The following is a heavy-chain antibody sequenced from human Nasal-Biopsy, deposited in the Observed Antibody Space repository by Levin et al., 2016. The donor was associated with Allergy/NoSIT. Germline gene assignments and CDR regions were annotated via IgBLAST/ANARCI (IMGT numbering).Heavy chain of an antibody. CDR3: ARNYFYGLGSYSWYFDV. D-gene: IGHD3-10*01. J-gene: IGHJ2*01. Sequence: TLSLTCRVSGDSMRRSSFYWGWIRRPPGKGLEWIATVYWSGTTYYNPSLATRAAISEDTSNNQFSLKLTSVSAADTATYYCARNYFYGLGSYSWYFDVWGRGTPVTVAS. CDR2: VYWSGTT. CDR1: GDSMRRSSFY. V-gene: IGHV4-39*01.